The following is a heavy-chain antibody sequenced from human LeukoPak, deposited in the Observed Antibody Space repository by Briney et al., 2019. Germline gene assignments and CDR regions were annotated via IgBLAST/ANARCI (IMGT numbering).Heavy chain of an antibody. CDR3: ARHGWHAWYFDL. J-gene: IGHJ2*01. V-gene: IGHV4-34*01. D-gene: IGHD6-19*01. CDR1: GGSISSYS. Sequence: PSETLSLTCTVSGGSISSYSWSWIRQPPGKGLEWIGEINQRRNTNYNPSLKSRVTISIDTSKNQFSLKLSSGTAADTAVYYCARHGWHAWYFDLWGRGTLVTVSS. CDR2: INQRRNT.